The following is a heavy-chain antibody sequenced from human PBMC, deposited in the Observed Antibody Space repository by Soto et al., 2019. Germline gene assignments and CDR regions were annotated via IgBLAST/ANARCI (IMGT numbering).Heavy chain of an antibody. CDR2: IFPIFGTI. CDR3: ARDLEFRDGNISHLDF. Sequence: QVHLVQSGAEVKKPGSSVKVSCKASGGTFNSHVFNWVRQAPGQGLEWMGGIFPIFGTINYAQKFQGRVIITADESTRTVYLEVSSLRSEDTAVYYCARDLEFRDGNISHLDFWGQGTLVTVSP. J-gene: IGHJ4*02. CDR1: GGTFNSHV. D-gene: IGHD3-10*01. V-gene: IGHV1-69*01.